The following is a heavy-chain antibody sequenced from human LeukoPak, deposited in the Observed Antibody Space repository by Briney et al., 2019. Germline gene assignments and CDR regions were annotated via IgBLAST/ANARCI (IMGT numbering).Heavy chain of an antibody. CDR2: IYSGGST. CDR3: AKEELYYYDSSGYSN. J-gene: IGHJ4*02. CDR1: GFTVSSNY. Sequence: GGSLRLSCAASGFTVSSNYMSWVRQAPGKGLEWVSVIYSGGSTYYADSVKGRFTISRDNSKNTLYLQMNSLRAEDTAVYYCAKEELYYYDSSGYSNWGQGTLVTVSS. V-gene: IGHV3-53*01. D-gene: IGHD3-22*01.